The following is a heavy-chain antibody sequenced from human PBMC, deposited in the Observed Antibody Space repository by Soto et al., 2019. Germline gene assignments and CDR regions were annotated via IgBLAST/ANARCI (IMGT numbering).Heavy chain of an antibody. CDR3: VRDRGWSQYDY. J-gene: IGHJ4*02. CDR2: MYNDATST. D-gene: IGHD2-15*01. CDR1: GFSFSSSW. Sequence: EVQLVESGGGLVQPGGSLRLSCAASGFSFSSSWMHWVRQAPGKGPVWVSRMYNDATSTKYADSVKGRFTISRDNTKNTLYLQMNSLRAEDTAVYYCVRDRGWSQYDYWGQGTLVTVSS. V-gene: IGHV3-74*03.